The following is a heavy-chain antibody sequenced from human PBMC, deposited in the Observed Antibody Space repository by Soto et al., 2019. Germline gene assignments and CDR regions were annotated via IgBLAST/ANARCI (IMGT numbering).Heavy chain of an antibody. V-gene: IGHV4-31*03. J-gene: IGHJ4*02. Sequence: SETLSLTCTVSGGSISSGDYYWSWIRQHPGKGLEWIGYIYYSGSTHYSSSLKSRVTMSIDTSKNQFPLKLTSVTAADTAVYYCARPPGYISDWHYFDLWGQGTLVTVSS. CDR2: IYYSGST. CDR3: ARPPGYISDWHYFDL. D-gene: IGHD2-21*02. CDR1: GGSISSGDYY.